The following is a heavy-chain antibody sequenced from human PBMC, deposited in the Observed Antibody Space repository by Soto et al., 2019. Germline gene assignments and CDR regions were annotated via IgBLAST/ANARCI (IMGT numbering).Heavy chain of an antibody. CDR2: ISPYTGNT. D-gene: IGHD3-16*01. CDR1: GYIFVNYG. J-gene: IGHJ6*02. CDR3: AMVDLYVTPTPQDG. Sequence: VQLEQSGDEVKKPGASVTVSCKASGYIFVNYGIAWVRPAPGQGLEWLGWISPYTGNTYSATKVQGRLTLTTDTYTSTAFMSLGSLTPADTAVYYCAMVDLYVTPTPQDGWGQGTTVTVSS. V-gene: IGHV1-18*01.